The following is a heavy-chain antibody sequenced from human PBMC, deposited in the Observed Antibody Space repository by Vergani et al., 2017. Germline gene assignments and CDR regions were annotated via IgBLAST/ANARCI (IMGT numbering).Heavy chain of an antibody. J-gene: IGHJ4*02. CDR3: ARXSVNPYYYDSSGCPGDY. D-gene: IGHD3-22*01. Sequence: QVQLVQSGAEVKKPGASVKVSCKASGYTFTSYGISWVRQAPGQGLEWMGWISAYNGNTNYAQKLQGRVTMTTDTSTSTAYMELRSLRSDDTAVYYCARXSVNPYYYDSSGCPGDYWGQGTLVTVSS. CDR2: ISAYNGNT. CDR1: GYTFTSYG. V-gene: IGHV1-18*01.